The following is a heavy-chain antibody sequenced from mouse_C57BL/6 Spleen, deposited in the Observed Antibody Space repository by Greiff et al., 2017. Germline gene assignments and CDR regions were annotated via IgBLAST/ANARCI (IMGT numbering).Heavy chain of an antibody. CDR1: GFTFSSYA. CDR3: ARELEDAMDY. CDR2: ISDGGSYT. Sequence: EVKRVESGGGLVKPGGSLKLSCAASGFTFSSYAMSWVRQTPEKRLEWVATISDGGSYTYYPDNVKGRFTISRDNAKNNLYLQMSHLKSEDTAMYYCARELEDAMDYWGQGTSVTVSS. V-gene: IGHV5-4*01. D-gene: IGHD3-3*01. J-gene: IGHJ4*01.